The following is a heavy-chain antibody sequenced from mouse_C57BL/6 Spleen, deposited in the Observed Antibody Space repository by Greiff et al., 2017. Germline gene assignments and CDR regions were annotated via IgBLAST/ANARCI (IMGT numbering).Heavy chain of an antibody. J-gene: IGHJ2*01. D-gene: IGHD1-1*02. CDR3: ARFGGPNFDY. CDR2: IDPSDSET. CDR1: GYTFTSYW. Sequence: VQLQQPGAELVRPGSSVKLSCKASGYTFTSYWMHWVKQRPIQGLEWIGNIDPSDSETHYNQKFKDKDTLTVDKSSSTAYMQLSSLTSEDSAVYYCARFGGPNFDYWGQGTTLTVSS. V-gene: IGHV1-52*01.